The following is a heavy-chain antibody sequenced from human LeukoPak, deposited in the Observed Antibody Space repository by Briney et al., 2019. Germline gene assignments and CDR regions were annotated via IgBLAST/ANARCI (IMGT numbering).Heavy chain of an antibody. D-gene: IGHD6-13*01. CDR1: GLTFSSYE. V-gene: IGHV3-48*03. CDR2: ISSSGSTI. J-gene: IGHJ4*02. CDR3: AREYSSSWLAFDY. Sequence: GGSLRLSCAASGLTFSSYEMNWVRQAPGKGLEWVSFISSSGSTIYYADSVKGRFTISRDNAKNSLYLQMNSLRAEDTAVYYCAREYSSSWLAFDYWGQGTLVTVSS.